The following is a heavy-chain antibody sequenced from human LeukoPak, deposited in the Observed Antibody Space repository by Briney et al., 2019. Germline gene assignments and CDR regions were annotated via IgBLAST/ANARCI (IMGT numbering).Heavy chain of an antibody. J-gene: IGHJ6*03. Sequence: ASVKVSCKASGYTFTSYYMHWVRQAPGQGLEWMGIINPSGGSTSYAQKFQGRVTMTRDTSTSTVYMELSSLRSEDTAVYYCARESSYYYYYYYMDVWGKGTTVTVSS. D-gene: IGHD6-6*01. CDR2: INPSGGST. V-gene: IGHV1-46*01. CDR3: ARESSYYYYYYYMDV. CDR1: GYTFTSYY.